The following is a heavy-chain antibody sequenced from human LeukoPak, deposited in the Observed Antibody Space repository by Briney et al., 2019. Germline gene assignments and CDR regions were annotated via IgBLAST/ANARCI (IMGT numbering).Heavy chain of an antibody. Sequence: ASVKVSCKTSGYTFTGYFIHWVRQAPGQGLEWMGWINPNNGGTKSAQRFQGRVTMTRDTSFSTAYMELTSLRSDDTAVYYCVRDPPGYQCTNTRCYPEVDYWGQGTQVTVSS. CDR2: INPNNGGT. J-gene: IGHJ4*02. D-gene: IGHD2-2*01. CDR1: GYTFTGYF. V-gene: IGHV1-2*02. CDR3: VRDPPGYQCTNTRCYPEVDY.